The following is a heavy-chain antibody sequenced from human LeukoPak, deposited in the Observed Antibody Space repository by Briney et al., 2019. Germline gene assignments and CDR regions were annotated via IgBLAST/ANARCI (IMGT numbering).Heavy chain of an antibody. CDR2: IYSGGST. CDR1: GFTVSRCV. D-gene: IGHD5-12*01. Sequence: GGSLRLSCAASGFTVSRCVVSWVRQAPGKGLEWVSVIYSGGSTYYADSVKDRFTISRDNSKNTLYLQMNSLRAEDTAVYYCAREVGGSSDKRGYFDYWGQGTLVTVSP. CDR3: AREVGGSSDKRGYFDY. V-gene: IGHV3-66*01. J-gene: IGHJ4*02.